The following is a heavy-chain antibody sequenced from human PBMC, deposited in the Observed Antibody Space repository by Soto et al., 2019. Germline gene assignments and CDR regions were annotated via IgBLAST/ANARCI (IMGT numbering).Heavy chain of an antibody. D-gene: IGHD2-2*01. J-gene: IGHJ6*02. Sequence: GGSLRLSCAASGFAFRSYGIHWVRQAPGKGLEWVALIWFDGSKKYYVDSVKGRFAVSRDNSKNTLYLQMNSLRVEDTAVYYCARDRLVPYGYGMDVWGQGTTVTVSS. CDR2: IWFDGSKK. V-gene: IGHV3-33*01. CDR3: ARDRLVPYGYGMDV. CDR1: GFAFRSYG.